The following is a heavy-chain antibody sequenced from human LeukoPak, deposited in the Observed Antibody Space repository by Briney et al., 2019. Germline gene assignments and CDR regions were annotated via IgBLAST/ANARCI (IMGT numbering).Heavy chain of an antibody. Sequence: GRSLRLSCTVAGFTLSSNSMSWVRQAPGKGLEWDSFIFSDNTHYSDSVKGRFTISRDNSKNTLYLQMNSLRAEDTAVYYCARRAGAYSHPYDYWGQGTLVTVSS. CDR1: GFTLSSNS. CDR3: ARRAGAYSHPYDY. J-gene: IGHJ4*02. CDR2: IFSDNT. V-gene: IGHV3-53*01. D-gene: IGHD4/OR15-4a*01.